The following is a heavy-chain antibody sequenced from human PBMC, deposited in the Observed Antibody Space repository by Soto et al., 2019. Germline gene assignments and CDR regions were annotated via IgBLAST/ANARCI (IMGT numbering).Heavy chain of an antibody. Sequence: GGSLRLSCAASGFTFSSYAMSWVRQAPGKGLEWVSAISGSGGSTYYADSVKGRFTISRDNSKNTLYLQMNSLRAEDTAVYYCAKDRENGVAPEYFQHWGQGTLVTVSS. CDR3: AKDRENGVAPEYFQH. CDR1: GFTFSSYA. J-gene: IGHJ1*01. CDR2: ISGSGGST. D-gene: IGHD4-17*01. V-gene: IGHV3-23*01.